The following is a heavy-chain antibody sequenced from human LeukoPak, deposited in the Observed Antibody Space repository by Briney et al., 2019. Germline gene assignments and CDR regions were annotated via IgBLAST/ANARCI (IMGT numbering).Heavy chain of an antibody. D-gene: IGHD3-3*01. CDR1: GYTLTELS. J-gene: IGHJ6*03. CDR3: ARGHRTYDFWSGYQYYYYMDV. V-gene: IGHV1-24*01. Sequence: ASVKVSCKVSGYTLTELSMHWVRQAPGKGLEWMGGFDPEDGETIYAQKFQGRVTMTEDTSTDTAYMELSSLRSEDTAVYYCARGHRTYDFWSGYQYYYYMDVWGKGTTVTVSS. CDR2: FDPEDGET.